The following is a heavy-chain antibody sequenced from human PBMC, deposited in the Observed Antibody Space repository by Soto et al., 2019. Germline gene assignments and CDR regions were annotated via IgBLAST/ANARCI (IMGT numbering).Heavy chain of an antibody. D-gene: IGHD3-22*01. CDR2: IGLGSSTK. J-gene: IGHJ3*02. CDR3: ARDQLYYNDISGRPLNAFDI. V-gene: IGHV3-48*01. CDR1: GFTFRNYG. Sequence: SLRLSCAASGFTFRNYGMNLVRQAPGKGLEWVSYIGLGSSTKYYADSVEGRFTISRDNAKNSLYLQMNSLRAEDTAVYYCARDQLYYNDISGRPLNAFDIWGQGTMVTVSS.